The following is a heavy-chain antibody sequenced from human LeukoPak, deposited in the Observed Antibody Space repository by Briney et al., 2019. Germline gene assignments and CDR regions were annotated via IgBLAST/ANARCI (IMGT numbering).Heavy chain of an antibody. J-gene: IGHJ3*02. CDR2: INPSGGST. CDR3: ARVGSGNLDAFDI. CDR1: GYTFTSYY. V-gene: IGHV1-46*01. Sequence: ASVKVSCKASGYTFTSYYMHWVRQAPGQGLEWMGIINPSGGSTSYAQKFQGRVTMTRDMSTSTVYMELSSLRSEDTAVYYCARVGSGNLDAFDIWGQGTMVTVSS.